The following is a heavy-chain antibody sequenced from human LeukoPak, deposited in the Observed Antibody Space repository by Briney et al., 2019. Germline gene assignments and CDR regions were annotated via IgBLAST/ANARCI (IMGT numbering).Heavy chain of an antibody. J-gene: IGHJ2*01. CDR1: GYSFTSYW. CDR3: ARVPLSSGWYVRPYWYFDL. D-gene: IGHD6-19*01. Sequence: GESLKISCKGSGYSFTSYWIGWVRQMPGKGLEWMGIIYPGDSDTRYSPSFQGQVTISADKSISTAYLQWSSLKASDTAMYYCARVPLSSGWYVRPYWYFDLWGRGTLVTVSS. V-gene: IGHV5-51*01. CDR2: IYPGDSDT.